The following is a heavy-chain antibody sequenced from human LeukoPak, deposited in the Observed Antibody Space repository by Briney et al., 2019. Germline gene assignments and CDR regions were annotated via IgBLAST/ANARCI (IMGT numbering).Heavy chain of an antibody. D-gene: IGHD3-22*01. J-gene: IGHJ4*02. CDR3: ARIHSYDCSGYWDDY. V-gene: IGHV3-23*01. CDR2: ITTSDGNT. CDR1: GFTFSSYT. Sequence: GGSLRLSCAASGFTFSSYTMSWVRQAPGKGLEWVSTITTSDGNTYYADSVRGRFTISRDNSKNTLYLQMNSLRAEDTAVYYCARIHSYDCSGYWDDYWGQGTLVTVSS.